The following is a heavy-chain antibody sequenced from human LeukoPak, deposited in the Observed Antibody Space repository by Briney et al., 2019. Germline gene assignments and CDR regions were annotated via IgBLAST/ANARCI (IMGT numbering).Heavy chain of an antibody. CDR3: ARDGGRLQTPESPINDY. D-gene: IGHD1-14*01. V-gene: IGHV1-18*01. CDR1: GYGFHSYG. Sequence: GASVKVSCKASGYGFHSYGITWVRQAPGHGPEWMGWISGHDDRTEYAQKFQGRVTMSTDKSTSTASMELRRLTYDDTGVYYCARDGGRLQTPESPINDYWGQGTLVTVSS. CDR2: ISGHDDRT. J-gene: IGHJ4*02.